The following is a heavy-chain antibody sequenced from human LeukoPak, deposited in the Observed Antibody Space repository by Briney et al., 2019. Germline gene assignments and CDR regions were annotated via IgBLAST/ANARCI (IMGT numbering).Heavy chain of an antibody. CDR1: GYTFTSYD. Sequence: GASVKVSCKASGYTFTSYDINWVRQATGQGLEWMGWMDPNSGNTRYAQKFEGRVTMTRNTSINTAYMELSSLRSEDTAAYYCARGGVVVAATTLNYWGQGTLVTVSS. CDR2: MDPNSGNT. CDR3: ARGGVVVAATTLNY. D-gene: IGHD2-15*01. V-gene: IGHV1-8*01. J-gene: IGHJ4*02.